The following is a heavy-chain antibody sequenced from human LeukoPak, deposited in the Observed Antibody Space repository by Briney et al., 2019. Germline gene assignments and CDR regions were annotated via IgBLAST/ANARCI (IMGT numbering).Heavy chain of an antibody. J-gene: IGHJ6*03. CDR2: INHSGST. V-gene: IGHV4-34*01. CDR3: ARKRSSSHYYHYYYMDV. CDR1: GGSFSGYY. D-gene: IGHD6-6*01. Sequence: SETLSLTCAVYGGSFSGYYWSWIRQPPGKGLEWIGEINHSGSTNYNPSLKSRVTISVDTSKNQFSLKLSSVTAADTAVYYCARKRSSSHYYHYYYMDVWGKRTTVTVSS.